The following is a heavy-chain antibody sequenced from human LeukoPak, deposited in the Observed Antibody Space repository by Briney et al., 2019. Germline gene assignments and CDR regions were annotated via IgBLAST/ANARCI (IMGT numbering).Heavy chain of an antibody. CDR3: AGGNDDSKLHH. V-gene: IGHV4-31*03. D-gene: IGHD3-22*01. CDR2: IHHSGTI. Sequence: SETLSLTCSVSGDSVTSGNYCWSWIRRHPEKGPECIGHIHHSGTIYYNPSLLSRATISVDASKNQFSLRLSSVTAADTALYYCAGGNDDSKLHHWGQGTLVTVSS. CDR1: GDSVTSGNYC. J-gene: IGHJ1*01.